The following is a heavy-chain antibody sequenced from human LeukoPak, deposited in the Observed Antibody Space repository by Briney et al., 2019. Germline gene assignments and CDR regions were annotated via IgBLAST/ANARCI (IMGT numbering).Heavy chain of an antibody. Sequence: GGPLRLSCAASGFTFSSFWMSWVRQAPGGRLEWMANIKYDGSEKGYVDSVKGRFTISRDNAKNSLYLQMDSLRAEDTAVYYCGKGSVTEHDFWGQGTLVAVSS. CDR3: GKGSVTEHDF. J-gene: IGHJ4*02. CDR1: GFTFSSFW. D-gene: IGHD2-21*02. CDR2: IKYDGSEK. V-gene: IGHV3-7*01.